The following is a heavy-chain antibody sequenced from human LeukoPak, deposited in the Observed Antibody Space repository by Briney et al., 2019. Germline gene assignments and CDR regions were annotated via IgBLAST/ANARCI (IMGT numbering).Heavy chain of an antibody. Sequence: GASVKVSCKASGYTFTGYYIHWVRQAPGQGLEWMGWISPNSGGTNYAQKFQGRVTMTRDTSITTAYMELSRLRSDDTAVYYCARESSCDTTNRLAPTDWFDPWGQGTLVTVSS. D-gene: IGHD2/OR15-2a*01. CDR3: ARESSCDTTNRLAPTDWFDP. V-gene: IGHV1-2*02. CDR1: GYTFTGYY. CDR2: ISPNSGGT. J-gene: IGHJ5*02.